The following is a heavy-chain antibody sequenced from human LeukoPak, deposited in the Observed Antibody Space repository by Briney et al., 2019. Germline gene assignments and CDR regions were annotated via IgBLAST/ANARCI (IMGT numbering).Heavy chain of an antibody. CDR1: A. V-gene: IGHV3-30-3*01. Sequence: AMXWXXXAPGKGLGWVAVISYDGSNKYYADSVKGRFTISRDNSKNTLYLQMNSLRAEDTAVYYCARDPIVVVPAVITTSYYYGMDVWGQGTTVTVSS. CDR2: ISYDGSNK. D-gene: IGHD2-2*01. CDR3: ARDPIVVVPAVITTSYYYGMDV. J-gene: IGHJ6*02.